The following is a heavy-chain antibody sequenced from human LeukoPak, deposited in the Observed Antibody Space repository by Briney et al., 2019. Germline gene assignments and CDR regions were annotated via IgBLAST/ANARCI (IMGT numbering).Heavy chain of an antibody. CDR1: GFTFSSYA. CDR2: MSGSGGST. CDR3: GKEENSNSSPFDV. Sequence: GGSLRLSCAASGFTFSSYAMSWVRQAPGKGLEWVSAMSGSGGSTYYADSVKGRLTISRDNSKNTLYLQMNSLRAEDTALYYCGKEENSNSSPFDVWGKGTTVTVSS. V-gene: IGHV3-23*01. J-gene: IGHJ6*04. D-gene: IGHD6-6*01.